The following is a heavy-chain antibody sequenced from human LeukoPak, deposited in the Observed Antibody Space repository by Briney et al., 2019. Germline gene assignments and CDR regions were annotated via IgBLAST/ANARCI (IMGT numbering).Heavy chain of an antibody. J-gene: IGHJ4*02. Sequence: PSETLSLTCAVYGGSFRGYYWSWIRQPPGKGLEWIGEINHSGSTNYNPSLKSRVTISVDTSKNQFSLKLSSVTAADTAVYYCARPQGWLGTQPFDYWGQGTLVTVSS. D-gene: IGHD6-19*01. CDR1: GGSFRGYY. CDR2: INHSGST. V-gene: IGHV4-34*01. CDR3: ARPQGWLGTQPFDY.